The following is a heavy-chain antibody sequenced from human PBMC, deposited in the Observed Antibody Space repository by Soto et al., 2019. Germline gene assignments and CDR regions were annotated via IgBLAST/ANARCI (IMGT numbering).Heavy chain of an antibody. CDR2: INPNSGGT. CDR1: GYTFTGYY. CDR3: ARELYSSSTHEAGYYGMDV. D-gene: IGHD6-6*01. Sequence: ASVKVSCKASGYTFTGYYMHWVRQAPGQGLEWMGWINPNSGGTNYAQKFQGWVTMTRDTSISTAYIELSRLRSDDTAVYYCARELYSSSTHEAGYYGMDVWGQGTTVTVSS. J-gene: IGHJ6*02. V-gene: IGHV1-2*04.